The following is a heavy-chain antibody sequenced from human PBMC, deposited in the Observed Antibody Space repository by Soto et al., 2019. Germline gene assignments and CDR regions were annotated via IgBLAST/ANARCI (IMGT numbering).Heavy chain of an antibody. CDR3: AAAVQLERLADWFDP. CDR2: IVVGSGNT. V-gene: IGHV1-58*01. Sequence: ASVKVSCKASGFTFTSSAVQWVRQARGQRLEWIGWIVVGSGNTNYAQKFQERVTITRDMSTSTAYMELSSLRSENTAVYYCAAAVQLERLADWFDPWGQGTLVTVSS. CDR1: GFTFTSSA. J-gene: IGHJ5*02. D-gene: IGHD1-1*01.